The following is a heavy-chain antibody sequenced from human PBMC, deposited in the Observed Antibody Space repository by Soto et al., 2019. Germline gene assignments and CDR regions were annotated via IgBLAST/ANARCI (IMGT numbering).Heavy chain of an antibody. CDR2: ISYDGSNK. J-gene: IGHJ5*02. CDR1: GFTFSSYG. Sequence: GGSLRLSCAASGFTFSSYGMHWVRQAPGKGLEWVAVISYDGSNKYYADSVKGRFTISRDNSKNTLYLQMNSLRAEDTAVYYCVLSGNGIAVAGTGSHWFDPWGQGTLVTVSS. V-gene: IGHV3-30*03. CDR3: VLSGNGIAVAGTGSHWFDP. D-gene: IGHD6-19*01.